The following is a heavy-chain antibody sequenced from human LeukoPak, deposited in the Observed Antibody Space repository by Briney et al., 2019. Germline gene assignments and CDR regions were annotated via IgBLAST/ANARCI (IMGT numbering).Heavy chain of an antibody. CDR3: ARGAPDYATVYYFDY. Sequence: SETLSLTCAVYGGSFSGYYWSWIRQPPGKGLEWIGEINHSGSTNYNPSLKSRVTISVGTSKNQFSLKLSSVTAADTAVYYCARGAPDYATVYYFDYWGQGTLVTVSS. D-gene: IGHD4-17*01. V-gene: IGHV4-34*01. J-gene: IGHJ4*02. CDR2: INHSGST. CDR1: GGSFSGYY.